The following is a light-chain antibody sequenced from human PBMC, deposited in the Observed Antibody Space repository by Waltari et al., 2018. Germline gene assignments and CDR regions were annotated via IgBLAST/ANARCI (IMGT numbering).Light chain of an antibody. V-gene: IGKV1-6*01. CDR3: LQDNNYPLT. CDR1: QAIRNE. CDR2: TAS. Sequence: AIQMTQSPSSLSASVGDTVTITCRASQAIRNELGWYQQRPGKAPKLLIYTASSLQSGVPSRCSGSGSGTDFTLTISSLQPEDFATYYCLQDNNYPLTFGGGTRVEIK. J-gene: IGKJ4*01.